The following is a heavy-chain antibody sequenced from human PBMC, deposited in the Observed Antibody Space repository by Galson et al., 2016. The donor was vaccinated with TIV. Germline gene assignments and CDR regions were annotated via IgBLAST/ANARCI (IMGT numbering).Heavy chain of an antibody. CDR1: GYTLTHYW. CDR3: TTHQPRGSESPDGA. Sequence: QSGAEVKKPGESLRISCKVSGYTLTHYWINWVRQMPGKGLEWMGRIDPSDSYTNYSPSLQGHVTISADKSISTAYLQWTSLRASDTAMYYCTTHQPRGSESPDGAWGQGTLVTVSS. D-gene: IGHD3-10*01. V-gene: IGHV5-10-1*01. CDR2: IDPSDSYT. J-gene: IGHJ5*02.